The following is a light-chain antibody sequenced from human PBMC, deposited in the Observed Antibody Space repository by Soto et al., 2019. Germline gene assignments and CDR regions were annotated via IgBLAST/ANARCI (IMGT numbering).Light chain of an antibody. CDR3: QQRRNYPIT. V-gene: IGKV1-9*01. J-gene: IGKJ5*01. CDR1: QDISGL. CDR2: TAS. Sequence: DIQLTQSPSFLSASVGDRVTITCRASQDISGLLAWYQQKPGKAPELLIHTASTLYSGVPSRFSGSASGTEFTLTISSLQPEDSATYYCQQRRNYPITFGQGTRLELK.